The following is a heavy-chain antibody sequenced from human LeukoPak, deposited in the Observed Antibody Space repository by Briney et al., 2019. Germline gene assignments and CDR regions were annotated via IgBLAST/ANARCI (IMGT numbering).Heavy chain of an antibody. CDR2: ISGDGGST. CDR3: AKASGYCSGSSCYDY. Sequence: GGSLRLPCAASGFTSDDYAMHWVRQAPGKGLEWVSLISGDGGSTYYADSVKGRFTISRDNSKNSLYLQMNSLRTEDTALYYCAKASGYCSGSSCYDYWGQGTLVTVSS. V-gene: IGHV3-43*02. D-gene: IGHD2-15*01. J-gene: IGHJ4*02. CDR1: GFTSDDYA.